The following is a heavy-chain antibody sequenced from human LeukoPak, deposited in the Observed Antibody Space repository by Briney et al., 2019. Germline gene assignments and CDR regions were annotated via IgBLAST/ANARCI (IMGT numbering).Heavy chain of an antibody. CDR3: ARVRPTVAVAGTFWFDP. Sequence: SETLSLTCTVSGGSISSYYWSWIRQPPGKGLEWIGYIYHSGSTNYNPSLKSRVTISVDTSKNQFPLKLSSVTAADTAVYYCARVRPTVAVAGTFWFDPWGQGTLVTVSS. D-gene: IGHD6-19*01. J-gene: IGHJ5*02. V-gene: IGHV4-59*01. CDR2: IYHSGST. CDR1: GGSISSYY.